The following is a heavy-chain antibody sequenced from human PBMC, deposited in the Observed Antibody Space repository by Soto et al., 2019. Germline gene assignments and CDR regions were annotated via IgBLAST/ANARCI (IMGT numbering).Heavy chain of an antibody. CDR3: ARVSQSVHRCWSGYYKFDY. CDR2: ISAYNGNT. Sequence: QVQLVQSGAEVKKPGASVKVSCKASGYTFTSYGISWVRQAPGQGLEWMGWISAYNGNTNYAQKLKGRVNMTTDTSTSTAYMELRSLRSDDTAVYYCARVSQSVHRCWSGYYKFDYWGQGTLVTVSS. V-gene: IGHV1-18*01. J-gene: IGHJ4*02. D-gene: IGHD3-3*01. CDR1: GYTFTSYG.